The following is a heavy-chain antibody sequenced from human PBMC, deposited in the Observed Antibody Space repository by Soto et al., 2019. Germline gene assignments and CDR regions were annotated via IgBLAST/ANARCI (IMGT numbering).Heavy chain of an antibody. Sequence: TSETLSLTCTFSGSSISSYYWTLIRQPPGKGLEWIGYIYHSGSTNYNPSLKSRVTISVDRSKNQFSLKLSSVTAADTAVYYCARAGDSSGPVALGYWGQGTLVTVSS. D-gene: IGHD6-19*01. J-gene: IGHJ4*02. CDR2: IYHSGST. CDR3: ARAGDSSGPVALGY. V-gene: IGHV4-59*12. CDR1: GSSISSYY.